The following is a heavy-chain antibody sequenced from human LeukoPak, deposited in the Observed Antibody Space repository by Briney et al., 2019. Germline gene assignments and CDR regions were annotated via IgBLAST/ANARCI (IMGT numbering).Heavy chain of an antibody. J-gene: IGHJ4*02. CDR2: IKSKADGGTT. CDR1: GFTFSNAW. CDR3: TPDLSSVSGTFDH. D-gene: IGHD6-19*01. V-gene: IGHV3-15*01. Sequence: GGSLRLSCAASGFTFSNAWMNWVRQAPGKGLECVCRIKSKADGGTTDYAAPVKGRFTISRDDSKDTVYLQMNSLKAEDTAVYYCTPDLSSVSGTFDHWGQGTLVTVSS.